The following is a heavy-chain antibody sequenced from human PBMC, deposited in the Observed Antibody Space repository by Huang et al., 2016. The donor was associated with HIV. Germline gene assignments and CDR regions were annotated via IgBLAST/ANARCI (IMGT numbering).Heavy chain of an antibody. D-gene: IGHD2-8*02. CDR1: VVLFRSFG. V-gene: IGHV3-30*02. CDR3: SKDGKQCCTGGSCHSTNIDS. Sequence: QVQLVESGGGAVEPGGPLRLSRAASVVLFRSFGMHGARQRPGQGLEWRALNSYAGSNTTTEDSVKGRYAISRDTSDDTLILQMNTLSCDDTALYYCSKDGKQCCTGGSCHSTNIDSWGQGTLVTVSS. CDR2: NSYAGSNT. J-gene: IGHJ4*02.